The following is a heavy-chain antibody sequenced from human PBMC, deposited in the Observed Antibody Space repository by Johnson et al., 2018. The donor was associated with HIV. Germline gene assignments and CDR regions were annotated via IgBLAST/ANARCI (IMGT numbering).Heavy chain of an antibody. J-gene: IGHJ3*02. CDR3: PKGRVAARQVGAFDI. D-gene: IGHD6-6*01. V-gene: IGHV3-30*02. CDR1: GFTFSSSA. Sequence: VQLVESGGGVVQPGGSLRLSCAASGFTFSSSAMHWVRQAPGKGLEWVAFIRYDVNNEYYADSVKGRFTISRDNSKNTLYLEMNSLRAEDTAVYYCPKGRVAARQVGAFDIWGQGTMVTVSS. CDR2: IRYDVNNE.